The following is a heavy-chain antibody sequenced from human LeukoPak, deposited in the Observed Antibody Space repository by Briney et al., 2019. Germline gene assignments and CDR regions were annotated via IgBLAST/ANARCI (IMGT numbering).Heavy chain of an antibody. CDR1: GYSISSCYY. V-gene: IGHV4-38-2*01. CDR2: IYHSGST. D-gene: IGHD2-2*01. J-gene: IGHJ5*02. Sequence: PSETLSLTCAVSGYSISSCYYWGWIRQPPGKGLEWIGSIYHSGSTYYNPSLKSRVTISVDTSKNQFSLKLSSVTAADTAVYYCARQSSQLIVVVPGQFDPWGQGTLVTVSS. CDR3: ARQSSQLIVVVPGQFDP.